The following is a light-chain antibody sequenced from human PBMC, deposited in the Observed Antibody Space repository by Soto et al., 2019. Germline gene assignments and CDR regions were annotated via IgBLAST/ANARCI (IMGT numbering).Light chain of an antibody. CDR1: KSISSSY. Sequence: EIVLTQSPGTLSLSPGERATLSCRASKSISSSYLAWYQQKPGQAPRLLIYGASTRATGIPDRFSGSGSGTDFTLTVSRLEPDDFAVYYCQQYGSALSITFGQGTRLEIK. CDR2: GAS. J-gene: IGKJ5*01. V-gene: IGKV3-20*01. CDR3: QQYGSALSIT.